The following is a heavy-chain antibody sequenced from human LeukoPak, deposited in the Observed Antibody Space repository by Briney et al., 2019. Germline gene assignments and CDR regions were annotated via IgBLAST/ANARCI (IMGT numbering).Heavy chain of an antibody. V-gene: IGHV3-30*04. CDR2: VSYDGSNK. D-gene: IGHD3-22*01. CDR3: AREDYYDSSGYVGYFDY. Sequence: RTGGSLRLSCAASGFTFSSYAMHWVRQAPGKGLEWVAVVSYDGSNKYYADSVKGRFTISRDNSKNTLYLQMNSLRAEDTAVYYCAREDYYDSSGYVGYFDYWGQGTLVTVSS. CDR1: GFTFSSYA. J-gene: IGHJ4*02.